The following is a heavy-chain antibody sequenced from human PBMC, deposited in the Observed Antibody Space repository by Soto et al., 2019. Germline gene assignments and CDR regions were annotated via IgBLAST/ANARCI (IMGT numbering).Heavy chain of an antibody. CDR1: GFTFRSYT. Sequence: ELQLVESGGGLVKPGESLRLSCAASGFTFRSYTMKWVRQAPGNGLEWVSSITWKSDYIYYADSVQGRFTISRDNAKNSLYLQINSLRAEDTAVYYCARENDSDYELDYWGQGTLVSVSS. CDR3: ARENDSDYELDY. CDR2: ITWKSDYI. D-gene: IGHD5-12*01. V-gene: IGHV3-21*01. J-gene: IGHJ4*02.